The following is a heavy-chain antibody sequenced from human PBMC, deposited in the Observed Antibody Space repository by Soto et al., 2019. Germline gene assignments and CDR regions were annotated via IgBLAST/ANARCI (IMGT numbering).Heavy chain of an antibody. CDR2: IVPIFGTT. CDR3: ARVEAVAGLYNYPGLDV. J-gene: IGHJ6*02. V-gene: IGHV1-69*12. Sequence: QVQLVQSGAEVKKPGSSVKVSCKVSGGTFSNYAIDWVRLAPGHGLEWMGGIVPIFGTTYYTQKFQGRATIIADDSTTTADLEMSSLRSEDTAIYYCARVEAVAGLYNYPGLDVWGQGTAVTGSS. CDR1: GGTFSNYA. D-gene: IGHD6-19*01.